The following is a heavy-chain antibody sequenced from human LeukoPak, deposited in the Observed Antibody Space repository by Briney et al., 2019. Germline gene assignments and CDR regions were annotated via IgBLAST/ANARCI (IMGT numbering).Heavy chain of an antibody. CDR3: ASLSTVTQGYFDS. CDR1: GGSLSSSNW. J-gene: IGHJ4*02. D-gene: IGHD4-17*01. CDR2: IYHSGST. Sequence: SETLSLTCAVSGGSLSSSNWWSWARQPPGKGLEWIGEIYHSGSTKYNPSLKSRVTISVDKSKNQFSLKLSSVTAADTAVYYCASLSTVTQGYFDSWSQGTLVTVSS. V-gene: IGHV4-4*02.